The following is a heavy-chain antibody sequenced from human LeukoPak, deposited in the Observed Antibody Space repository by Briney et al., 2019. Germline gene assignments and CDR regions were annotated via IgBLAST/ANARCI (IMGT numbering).Heavy chain of an antibody. CDR3: ARVLEGSDGSYAY. CDR1: GFTFSSYE. V-gene: IGHV3-48*03. Sequence: GGSLRLSCAASGFTFSSYEMNWVRQAPGKGLEWVSYISSSGSTIYYADSVKGRFTISRDNAKNSLYLQMNSLRAEDTALYYCARVLEGSDGSYAYWGQGTLVTVSS. D-gene: IGHD1-26*01. J-gene: IGHJ4*02. CDR2: ISSSGSTI.